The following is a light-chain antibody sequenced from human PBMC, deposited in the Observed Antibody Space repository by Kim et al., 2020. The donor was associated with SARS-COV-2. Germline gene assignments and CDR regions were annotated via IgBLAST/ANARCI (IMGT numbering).Light chain of an antibody. J-gene: IGLJ3*02. Sequence: GQTVTISFSGSSSNIEKNPFNCFQQLPGTAPKLLLSAYDQRASGIPDRFSGSKSGTSASLAISGLQSEDEADYYCAAWDDSLSSPVSGGGTQLTVL. V-gene: IGLV1-44*01. CDR2: AYD. CDR1: SSNIEKNP. CDR3: AAWDDSLSSPV.